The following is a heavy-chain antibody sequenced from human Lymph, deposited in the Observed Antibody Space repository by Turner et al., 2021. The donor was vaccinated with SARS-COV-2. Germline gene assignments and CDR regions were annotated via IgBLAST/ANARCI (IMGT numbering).Heavy chain of an antibody. J-gene: IGHJ6*02. CDR3: ARVVIAVAGTYLIQVYYYYGMDV. CDR2: INHSGST. V-gene: IGHV4-34*01. D-gene: IGHD6-19*01. CDR1: GGSYSDCY. Sequence: QVQLQQWGAGRLKPSETLSHTCAVDGGSYSDCYWSWIRQPPGKGLEWMGEINHSGSTNYNPSLKSRVTISVDTSKNQFSLKLNSVTAADTAVYYCARVVIAVAGTYLIQVYYYYGMDVWGQGTTVTVSS.